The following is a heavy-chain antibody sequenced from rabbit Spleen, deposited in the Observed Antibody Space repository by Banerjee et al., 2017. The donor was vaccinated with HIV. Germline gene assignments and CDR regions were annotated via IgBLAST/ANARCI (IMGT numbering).Heavy chain of an antibody. CDR1: GFDFSTNG. Sequence: QEQLEESGGGLVQPGGSLKLSCKVSGFDFSTNGVSWVRQAPGKGLEWIGFIRTDSSGNTYYASWVNGRFTISSDNAQNTVYLQMNSLTAADTATYFCWREGLWGQGTLVTVS. CDR3: WREGL. CDR2: TDSSGNT. V-gene: IGHV1S8*01. J-gene: IGHJ3*01.